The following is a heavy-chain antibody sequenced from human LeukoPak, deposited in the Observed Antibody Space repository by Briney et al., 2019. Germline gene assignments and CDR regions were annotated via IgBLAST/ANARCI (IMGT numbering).Heavy chain of an antibody. J-gene: IGHJ5*02. V-gene: IGHV1-24*01. CDR3: ATVFVDCSSTSCPFDP. CDR2: FDPEDGET. CDR1: GYTLTELS. Sequence: ASVKVSCKVSGYTLTELSMHWVRQAPGKGLEWMGGFDPEDGETIYAQKFQGRVTMTEDTSTDTAYVELSSLRSEDTAVYYCATVFVDCSSTSCPFDPWGQGTLVTVSS. D-gene: IGHD2-2*01.